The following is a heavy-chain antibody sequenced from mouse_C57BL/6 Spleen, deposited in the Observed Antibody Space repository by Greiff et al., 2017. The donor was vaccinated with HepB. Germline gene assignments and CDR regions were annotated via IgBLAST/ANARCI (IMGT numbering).Heavy chain of an antibody. CDR1: GYTFTSYW. D-gene: IGHD1-1*01. Sequence: QVHVKQPGAELVKPGASVKMSCKASGYTFTSYWITWVKQRPGQGLEWIGDIYPGSGSTNYNEKFKSKATLTVDTSSSTAYMQLSSLTSEDSAVYYCARGEYYYSYYFDYWGQGTTLTVPS. CDR3: ARGEYYYSYYFDY. V-gene: IGHV1-55*01. J-gene: IGHJ2*01. CDR2: IYPGSGST.